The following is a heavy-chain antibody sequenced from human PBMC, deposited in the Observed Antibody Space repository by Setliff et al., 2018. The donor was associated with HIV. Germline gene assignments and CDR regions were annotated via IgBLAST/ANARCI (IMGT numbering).Heavy chain of an antibody. J-gene: IGHJ4*02. CDR2: INPSGGST. CDR1: GYTFTSYY. D-gene: IGHD1-26*01. CDR3: ARDRSHSSMGATDRPIDY. V-gene: IGHV1-46*01. Sequence: GASVKVSCKAPGYTFTSYYMHWVRQAPGQGLEWMGIINPSGGSTSYAQKFQGRVTMTRDTSTSTVYMELSSLRSEDTAVYYCARDRSHSSMGATDRPIDYWGQGTLVTVSS.